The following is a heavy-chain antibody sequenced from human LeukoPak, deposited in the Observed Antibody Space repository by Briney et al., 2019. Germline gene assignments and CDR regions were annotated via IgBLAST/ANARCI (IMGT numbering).Heavy chain of an antibody. V-gene: IGHV4-30-4*08. CDR2: IYYSGST. D-gene: IGHD1-26*01. CDR3: ARQWELQAFDI. Sequence: SQTLSLTCSISGGSISSGDYYWSWIRQPPGKGLEWIGYIYYSGSTYYNPSLKSRVTISVDTSKNQFSLKLSSVTAADTAVYYCARQWELQAFDIWGQGTMVTVSS. J-gene: IGHJ3*02. CDR1: GGSISSGDYY.